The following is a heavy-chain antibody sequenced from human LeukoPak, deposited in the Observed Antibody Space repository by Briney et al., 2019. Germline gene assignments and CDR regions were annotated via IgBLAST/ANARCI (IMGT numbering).Heavy chain of an antibody. CDR1: GYTFTSYY. D-gene: IGHD6-6*01. CDR2: INPSGGST. V-gene: IGHV1-46*01. Sequence: ASVRVSCKASGYTFTSYYMHWVRQAPGQGLEWMGIINPSGGSTSYAQKFQGRVTMTRDMSTSTVYMELSSLRSEDTGVYYCARVKLADMYYFDYWGQGTLVTVSS. J-gene: IGHJ4*02. CDR3: ARVKLADMYYFDY.